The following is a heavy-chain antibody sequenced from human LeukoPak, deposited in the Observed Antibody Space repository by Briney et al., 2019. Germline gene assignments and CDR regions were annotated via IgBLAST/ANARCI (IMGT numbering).Heavy chain of an antibody. CDR3: ARGPAAGY. J-gene: IGHJ4*02. D-gene: IGHD6-13*01. CDR1: GYTFTTYA. Sequence: ASVKVSCKASGYTFTTYAINWVRQAPGQGLEWMGWINPNSGGTNYAQKFQGRVTMTRNTSISTAYMELSSLRSEDTAVYYCARGPAAGYWGRGTLVTVSS. V-gene: IGHV1-8*02. CDR2: INPNSGGT.